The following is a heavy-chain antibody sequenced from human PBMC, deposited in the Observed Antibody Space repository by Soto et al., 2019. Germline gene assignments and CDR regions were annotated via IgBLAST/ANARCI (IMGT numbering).Heavy chain of an antibody. CDR2: ISSSSSYI. D-gene: IGHD7-27*01. J-gene: IGHJ4*02. Sequence: GVSLRLSCAASGFTFSSYSMNWVRQAPGKGLEWVSSISSSSSYIYYADSVKGRFTISRDNAKNSLYLQMNSLRAEDTAVYYCARALPSNWFHLTFDYWGQGTLVTVSS. V-gene: IGHV3-21*01. CDR1: GFTFSSYS. CDR3: ARALPSNWFHLTFDY.